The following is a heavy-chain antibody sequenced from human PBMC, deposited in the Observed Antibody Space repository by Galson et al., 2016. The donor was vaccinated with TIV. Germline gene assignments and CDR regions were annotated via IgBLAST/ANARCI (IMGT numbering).Heavy chain of an antibody. Sequence: QSGAEVKKPGESLKISCKDSGYNFRSYWIAWVRQTPGKGFEWLGIIFPNDSDIRYSPYFRGLVTMSADKSTSTAYLQCSSLKASDTAMYYCARMSLLGALDVWGQGTVVIVSS. CDR2: IFPNDSDI. CDR3: ARMSLLGALDV. J-gene: IGHJ3*01. D-gene: IGHD3-16*01. CDR1: GYNFRSYW. V-gene: IGHV5-51*03.